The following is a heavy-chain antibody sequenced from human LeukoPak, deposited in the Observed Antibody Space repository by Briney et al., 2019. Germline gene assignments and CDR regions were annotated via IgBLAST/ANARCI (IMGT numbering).Heavy chain of an antibody. J-gene: IGHJ4*02. CDR1: GFTFSSYG. CDR3: ARKYDPFDY. CDR2: ISYDGSNK. V-gene: IGHV3-30*03. D-gene: IGHD3-3*01. Sequence: GGSLRLSCAASGFTFSSYGMHWVRQAPGKGLEWVAVISYDGSNKYYADSVKGRFTISRDNSKNTLYLQMNSLRAEDTAVYYCARKYDPFDYWGQGTLVTVSS.